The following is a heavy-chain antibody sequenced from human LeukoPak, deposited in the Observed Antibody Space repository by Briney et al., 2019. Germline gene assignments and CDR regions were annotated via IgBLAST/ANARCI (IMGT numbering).Heavy chain of an antibody. CDR3: AKDLVGAPIYYYGMDV. J-gene: IGHJ6*02. D-gene: IGHD1-26*01. CDR1: GFTFDDYA. V-gene: IGHV3-9*01. Sequence: GGSLRLSCAASGFTFDDYAMHWVRQAPGKGLEWVSGISWNSGSIGYADSVKGRFTISRDNAKSTLYLQMNSLRAEDTALYYCAKDLVGAPIYYYGMDVWGQGTTVTVSS. CDR2: ISWNSGSI.